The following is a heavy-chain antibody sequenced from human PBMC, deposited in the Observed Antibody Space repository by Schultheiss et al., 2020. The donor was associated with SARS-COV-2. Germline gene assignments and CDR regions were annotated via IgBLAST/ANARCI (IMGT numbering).Heavy chain of an antibody. D-gene: IGHD3-22*01. CDR1: GFTFSSYA. CDR3: ARDSGIDRYYYDSSGYYRYGMDV. V-gene: IGHV3-23*01. J-gene: IGHJ6*02. Sequence: GGSLRLSCAASGFTFSSYAMSWVRQAPGKGLEWVSAISGSGGSTYYADSVKGRFTISRDNSKNTLYLQMNSLRAEDTAVYYCARDSGIDRYYYDSSGYYRYGMDVWGQGTTVTVSS. CDR2: ISGSGGST.